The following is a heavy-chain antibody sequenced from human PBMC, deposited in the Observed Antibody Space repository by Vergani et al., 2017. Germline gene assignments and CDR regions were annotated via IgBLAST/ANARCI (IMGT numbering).Heavy chain of an antibody. CDR2: ISAYNGNT. J-gene: IGHJ3*02. CDR3: ARDLPYYDFWSGYYPDAFDI. Sequence: QVQLVQSGAEVKKPGASVTVSCKASGYTFTSYGISWVRQAPGQGLEWMGWISAYNGNTNYAQKLQGRVTMTTDTSTSTAYMELRSLRSDDTAVYYCARDLPYYDFWSGYYPDAFDIWGQGTMVTVSS. D-gene: IGHD3-3*01. CDR1: GYTFTSYG. V-gene: IGHV1-18*01.